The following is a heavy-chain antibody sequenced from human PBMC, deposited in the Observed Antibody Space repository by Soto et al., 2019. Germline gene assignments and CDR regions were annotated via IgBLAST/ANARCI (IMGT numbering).Heavy chain of an antibody. D-gene: IGHD1-26*01. CDR1: GYTFTNYV. CDR3: ARDAGSESYLAY. J-gene: IGHJ4*02. CDR2: ISPFNGHT. Sequence: HVQLVQSGGEVTKPGASLKVSCKPSGYTFTNYVISWVRQAPGQGLEYMGWISPFNGHTKYAQKFQGRVTLTTETSTSTAYMELMSLINDDTAVYYCARDAGSESYLAYWGQGTLVSVSS. V-gene: IGHV1-18*01.